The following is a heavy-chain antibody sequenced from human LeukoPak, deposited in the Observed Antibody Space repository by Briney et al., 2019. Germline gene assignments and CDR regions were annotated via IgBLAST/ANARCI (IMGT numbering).Heavy chain of an antibody. CDR1: AYSFTSYW. J-gene: IGHJ4*02. V-gene: IGHV5-51*01. Sequence: GESLKISCKGSAYSFTSYWIGWVRQMPGKGLEWMGIIYPGDSDTRYSPSFQGQVTISADKSISTAYLQWSSLKASDTAMYYCAGRGGPVAAAGNTDYFDYWGQGTLVTVSS. CDR3: AGRGGPVAAAGNTDYFDY. D-gene: IGHD6-13*01. CDR2: IYPGDSDT.